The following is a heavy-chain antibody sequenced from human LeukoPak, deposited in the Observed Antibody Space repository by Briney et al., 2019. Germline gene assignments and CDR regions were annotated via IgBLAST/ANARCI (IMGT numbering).Heavy chain of an antibody. V-gene: IGHV4-39*01. Sequence: SETLSLTCTVSGGSISSYYWGWIRQPPGKGLEWIGSIYYSGSTYYNPSLKSRVTISVDTSKNQFSLKLSSVTAADTAVYYCAAVLLWFGGNWFDPWGQGTLVTVSS. J-gene: IGHJ5*02. CDR1: GGSISSYY. CDR3: AAVLLWFGGNWFDP. CDR2: IYYSGST. D-gene: IGHD3-10*01.